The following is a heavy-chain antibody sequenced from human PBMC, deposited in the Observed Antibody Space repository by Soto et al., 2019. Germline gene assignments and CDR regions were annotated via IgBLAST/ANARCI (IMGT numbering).Heavy chain of an antibody. CDR1: GYTFTSYD. Sequence: ASVKVSCKASGYTFTSYDINWVRQATGQGLEWMGWMNPNSGNTGYAQKFQGRVTMTRNTSISTAYMELSSLRSEDTAVYYCAKSGYFDWLGIHYFDYWGQGTLVTVSS. J-gene: IGHJ4*02. V-gene: IGHV1-8*01. CDR3: AKSGYFDWLGIHYFDY. CDR2: MNPNSGNT. D-gene: IGHD3-9*01.